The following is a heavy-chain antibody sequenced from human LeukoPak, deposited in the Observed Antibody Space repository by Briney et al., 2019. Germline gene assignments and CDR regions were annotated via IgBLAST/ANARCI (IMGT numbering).Heavy chain of an antibody. V-gene: IGHV3-23*01. CDR1: GFTFSSYA. CDR2: ISGSGGST. D-gene: IGHD2-2*02. Sequence: GGSLRLSCAASGFTFSSYAMSWVRQAPGKGLEWVSAISGSGGSTYYADSVKGRFTISRDNSKNTLYLQMNSLRAEDTAVYYCAKDLLRDIVVVLAAIAIDYWGQGTLVTVSS. CDR3: AKDLLRDIVVVLAAIAIDY. J-gene: IGHJ4*02.